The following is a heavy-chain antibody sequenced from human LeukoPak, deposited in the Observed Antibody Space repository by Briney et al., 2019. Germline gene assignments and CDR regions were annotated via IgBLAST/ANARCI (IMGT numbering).Heavy chain of an antibody. V-gene: IGHV3-21*01. Sequence: GGSLRLSCSASGFIFSYSTMTWVRQAPGKGLEWVSGISSRSSHLYYADSVKGRFTISRDNAKNSLYLQMNSLRAEDTAVYYCARDRLHYVEYEKTFDYWGQGTLVTVSS. CDR1: GFIFSYST. CDR2: ISSRSSHL. J-gene: IGHJ4*02. CDR3: ARDRLHYVEYEKTFDY. D-gene: IGHD4-17*01.